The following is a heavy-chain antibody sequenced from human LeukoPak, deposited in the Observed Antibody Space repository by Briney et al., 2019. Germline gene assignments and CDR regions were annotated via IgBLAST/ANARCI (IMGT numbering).Heavy chain of an antibody. Sequence: NPSETLSLTCTVSGGSISSSSYYWGWIRQPPGKGLEWIGSIYYSGSTYYNPSLKSRVTISIDTSKNQFSLKLSSVTAADTAVYYCARDAVRLRGAPSPFDYWGQGTLVTVSS. J-gene: IGHJ4*02. CDR1: GGSISSSSYY. V-gene: IGHV4-39*07. CDR2: IYYSGST. CDR3: ARDAVRLRGAPSPFDY. D-gene: IGHD3-10*01.